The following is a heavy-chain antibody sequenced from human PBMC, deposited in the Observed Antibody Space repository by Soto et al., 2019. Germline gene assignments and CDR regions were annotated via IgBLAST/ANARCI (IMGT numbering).Heavy chain of an antibody. J-gene: IGHJ6*03. CDR2: IWHDGSNK. CDR3: ARDRRRGVRFGYYYYMDV. CDR1: GFTFSSYG. V-gene: IGHV3-33*08. D-gene: IGHD3-16*01. Sequence: GGSLRLSCAASGFTFSSYGMHWVRQAPGKGLEWVAVIWHDGSNKYYADSVKGRFTISRDNSKNTLYLQMNSLRAEDTAVYYCARDRRRGVRFGYYYYMDVWGKGTTVTVSS.